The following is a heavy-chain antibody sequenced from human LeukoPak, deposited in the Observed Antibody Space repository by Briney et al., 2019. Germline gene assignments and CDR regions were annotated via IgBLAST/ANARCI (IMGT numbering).Heavy chain of an antibody. CDR3: ARDLIHDYGDLNWFDP. D-gene: IGHD4-17*01. CDR1: GFTFSDYY. V-gene: IGHV3-11*01. J-gene: IGHJ5*02. CDR2: ISSSGSTI. Sequence: GGSLRLSCAASGFTFSDYYMSWIRQAPGKGLEGGSYISSSGSTIYYADSVKGRFTISRDNAKNSLYLQMNSLSAEDQAVYCRARDLIHDYGDLNWFDPWGQGTLVTVSS.